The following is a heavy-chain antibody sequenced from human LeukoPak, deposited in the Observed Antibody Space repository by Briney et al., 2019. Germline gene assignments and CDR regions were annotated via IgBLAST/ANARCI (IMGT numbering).Heavy chain of an antibody. CDR3: ARRYGGDPAFDY. CDR1: GGSISSGDYY. D-gene: IGHD2-21*01. J-gene: IGHJ4*02. CDR2: IYYSGST. Sequence: SETLSLTCTVSGGSISSGDYYWSWIRQPPGKGLEWIGYIYYSGSTYYNPSLKSRVTISVDTSKNQFSLKLSSVTAADTAVYYCARRYGGDPAFDYWGQGTLVTVSS. V-gene: IGHV4-30-4*08.